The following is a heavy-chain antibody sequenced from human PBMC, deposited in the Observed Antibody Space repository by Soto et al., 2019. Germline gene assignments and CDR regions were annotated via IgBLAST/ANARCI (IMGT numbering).Heavy chain of an antibody. J-gene: IGHJ6*02. D-gene: IGHD6-19*01. Sequence: SVKVSCKASGGTFSSYAISWVRQAPGQGLEWMGGIIPIFGTANYAQKFQGRVTITADESTSTAYVELSSLRSEDTAVYYCARGIIAVASNYYYYYGMDVWGQGTTVTSP. CDR2: IIPIFGTA. CDR3: ARGIIAVASNYYYYYGMDV. CDR1: GGTFSSYA. V-gene: IGHV1-69*13.